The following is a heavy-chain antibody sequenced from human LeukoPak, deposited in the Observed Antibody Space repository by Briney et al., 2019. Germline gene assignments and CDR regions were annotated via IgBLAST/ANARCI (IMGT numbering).Heavy chain of an antibody. D-gene: IGHD6-13*01. CDR1: GGTFSSYA. CDR3: ARDVLYSSSWYDYYYGMDV. J-gene: IGHJ6*02. V-gene: IGHV1-69*04. Sequence: GSPVKVSCKASGGTFSSYAISWVRQAPGQGLEWMGRIIPILGIANYAQKFQGRVTITADKSTSTAYMELSSLRSEDTAVYYCARDVLYSSSWYDYYYGMDVWGQGTTVTVSS. CDR2: IIPILGIA.